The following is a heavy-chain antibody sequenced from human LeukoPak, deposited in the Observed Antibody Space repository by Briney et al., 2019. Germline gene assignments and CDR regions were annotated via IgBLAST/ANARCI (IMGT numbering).Heavy chain of an antibody. CDR1: GFTLSGHW. J-gene: IGHJ4*02. Sequence: GGSLRLSCAASGFTLSGHWMSWIRQAPGKGLEWVANIKKDGSERYYVDFVKGRFTISRDNAKNSVYLQMNSLRVEDTAMYYCATISSPLDYWGQGTLVTVSS. CDR2: IKKDGSER. CDR3: ATISSPLDY. D-gene: IGHD2-15*01. V-gene: IGHV3-7*01.